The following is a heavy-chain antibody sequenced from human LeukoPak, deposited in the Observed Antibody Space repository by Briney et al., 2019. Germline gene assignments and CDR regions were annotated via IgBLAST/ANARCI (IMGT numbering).Heavy chain of an antibody. CDR2: IKLDGSEK. J-gene: IGHJ4*02. CDR1: GFTYSSYW. V-gene: IGHV3-7*01. D-gene: IGHD1-26*01. CDR3: ARGGPSGSYQRTYFFDY. Sequence: GGSLRLSCAASGFTYSSYWMSWVRQAPGKGLEWVANIKLDGSEKYYVDSVRGRFTISRDNAKKSLYLQMNSLRAEDTAVYYCARGGPSGSYQRTYFFDYWGQGTLVTVSS.